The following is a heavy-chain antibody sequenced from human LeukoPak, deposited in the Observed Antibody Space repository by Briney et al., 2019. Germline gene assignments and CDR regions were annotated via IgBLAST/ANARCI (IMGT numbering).Heavy chain of an antibody. J-gene: IGHJ3*02. Sequence: GASVKVSCKASGYTFMSDYMHWVRQAPGQGLEWMGVINPRGGSTSYAQKFQGRVTMTRDTSTSTVYMELSSLRSEDTAVYYCARVVVAARGYAFDIWGQGTMVTVSS. CDR3: ARVVVAARGYAFDI. D-gene: IGHD2-15*01. V-gene: IGHV1-46*01. CDR1: GYTFMSDY. CDR2: INPRGGST.